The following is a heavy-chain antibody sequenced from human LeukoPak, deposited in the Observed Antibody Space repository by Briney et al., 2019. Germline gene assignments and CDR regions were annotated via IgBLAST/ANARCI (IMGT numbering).Heavy chain of an antibody. V-gene: IGHV3-23*01. CDR2: ISGSGGDT. Sequence: GGSLRLSCAASRLTFSSYAMTWVRQAPGKGLEWVSTISGSGGDTYYADSVKGRFTTSRDNSKNTLYLRMNGLRAEDTALYYCAAWIQLSLGARFSAEYFQEWGQGTLVTVSS. J-gene: IGHJ1*01. D-gene: IGHD5-18*01. CDR3: AAWIQLSLGARFSAEYFQE. CDR1: RLTFSSYA.